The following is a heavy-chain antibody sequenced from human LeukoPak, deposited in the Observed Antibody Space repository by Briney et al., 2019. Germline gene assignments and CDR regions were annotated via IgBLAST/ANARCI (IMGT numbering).Heavy chain of an antibody. J-gene: IGHJ4*02. CDR3: ARVTGYMIEDYCDY. D-gene: IGHD3-22*01. CDR2: IYYGVST. Sequence: SETLSLTRTLSGGSISRYYWSWIRQPPGKGLECIGYIYYGVSTTYNPSLKSRATTSVDTSKTQCSLRLSSVTATTRAVYYCARVTGYMIEDYCDYWGQGTLVSVS. CDR1: GGSISRYY. V-gene: IGHV4-59*01.